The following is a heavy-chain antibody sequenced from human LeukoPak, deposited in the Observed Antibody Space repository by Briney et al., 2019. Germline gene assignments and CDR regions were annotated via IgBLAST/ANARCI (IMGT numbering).Heavy chain of an antibody. J-gene: IGHJ4*02. CDR2: IKQDGSEK. CDR3: ARDSSPGYYDYVWGTYPRY. Sequence: PGGSRRLSCAAPGFTFSNYWMSWVRRAPGKGLEWGANIKQDGSEKYYVDSVKGRFTISRDNAKSSLFLQMNSLRAEDTAVYYCARDSSPGYYDYVWGTYPRYWGQGTLVTVSS. CDR1: GFTFSNYW. V-gene: IGHV3-7*05. D-gene: IGHD3-16*02.